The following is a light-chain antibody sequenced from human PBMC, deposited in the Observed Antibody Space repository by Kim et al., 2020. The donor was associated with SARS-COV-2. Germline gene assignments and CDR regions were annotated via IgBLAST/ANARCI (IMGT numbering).Light chain of an antibody. CDR2: AAS. J-gene: IGKJ2*01. V-gene: IGKV1-27*01. CDR1: QGISNY. CDR3: QKYNSAGT. Sequence: LSASVGDRVTITCRASQGISNYLAWYQQKPGKVPKLLIYAASTLQSGVPSRFSGSGSATDFTLTISSLQPEDVATYYYQKYNSAGTFGQGTKLEI.